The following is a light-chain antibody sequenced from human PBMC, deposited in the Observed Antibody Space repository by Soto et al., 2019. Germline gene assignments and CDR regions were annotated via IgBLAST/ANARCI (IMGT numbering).Light chain of an antibody. V-gene: IGLV2-23*02. CDR3: CSYAGSSTFFYV. J-gene: IGLJ1*01. Sequence: QSALTQPASVSGSPGQSITISCTGTSSDVGSYNLVSWYQQHPGKAPNLMIYEVSKRPSGVSNRFSGSKSGNTASLTISGLQAEDEADYYCCSYAGSSTFFYVFGTGTKLTVL. CDR2: EVS. CDR1: SSDVGSYNL.